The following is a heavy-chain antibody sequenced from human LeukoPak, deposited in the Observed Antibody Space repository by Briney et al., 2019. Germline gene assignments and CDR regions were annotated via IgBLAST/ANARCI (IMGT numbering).Heavy chain of an antibody. CDR3: AKTRDLLEWLSFDY. D-gene: IGHD3-3*01. J-gene: IGHJ4*02. CDR1: GGSFSGYY. Sequence: SETLSLTCAVYGGSFSGYYWSWIRQPPGKGLEWIGYIYYSGSTNDNPSLKSRVSMAVDTAKNQVSLKLSSVTAADTAVYYCAKTRDLLEWLSFDYWGQGTLVTVSS. CDR2: IYYSGST. V-gene: IGHV4-34*11.